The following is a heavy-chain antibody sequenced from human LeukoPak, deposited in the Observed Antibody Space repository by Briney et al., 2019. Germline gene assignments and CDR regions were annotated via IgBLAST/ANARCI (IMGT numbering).Heavy chain of an antibody. V-gene: IGHV4-4*07. CDR1: GGSITIYY. Sequence: SETLSLTCTVSGGSITIYYWSWIRQPAGKGLEWIGRIYSSGTTNYNPSLKSRVTISVDKSKNQLSLNLTSVTAAVTAVYYCAREVPAAITVVDVWGKGTTVTVSS. CDR2: IYSSGTT. CDR3: AREVPAAITVVDV. D-gene: IGHD2-2*01. J-gene: IGHJ6*04.